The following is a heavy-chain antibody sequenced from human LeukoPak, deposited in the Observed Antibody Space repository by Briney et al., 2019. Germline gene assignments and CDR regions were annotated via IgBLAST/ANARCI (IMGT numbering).Heavy chain of an antibody. D-gene: IGHD2-8*02. J-gene: IGHJ4*02. CDR2: IAYTGTA. Sequence: SSETLSLTCTVSPGSISTTTYYWGWIRQPPGKGLEWIGTIAYTGTANYNPSLESRITLSRDTSKNQVSLKLSSVTAADTAVYYCAGDRNNRYWFYYWGQGTLVTVSS. CDR1: PGSISTTTYY. CDR3: AGDRNNRYWFYY. V-gene: IGHV4-39*07.